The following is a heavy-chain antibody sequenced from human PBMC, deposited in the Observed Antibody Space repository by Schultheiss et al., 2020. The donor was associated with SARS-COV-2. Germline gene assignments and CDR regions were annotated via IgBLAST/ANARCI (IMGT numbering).Heavy chain of an antibody. CDR2: IYSGGST. CDR1: GFTFSSYW. Sequence: GGSLRLSCAASGFTFSSYWMHWVRQAPGKGLEWVSVIYSGGSTYYSDSVKGRFTISRDNAKNSLYLEMNSLRAEDTAVYYCAGDMSLWPIADWGQGTLVTVS. V-gene: IGHV3-66*01. CDR3: AGDMSLWPIAD. J-gene: IGHJ4*02. D-gene: IGHD2-21*01.